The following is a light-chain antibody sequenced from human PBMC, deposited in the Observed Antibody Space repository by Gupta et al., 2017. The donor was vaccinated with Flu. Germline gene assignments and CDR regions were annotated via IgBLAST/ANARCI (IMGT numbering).Light chain of an antibody. J-gene: IGLJ1*01. Sequence: QSVLTQPPSASGTPGQRISISCSGTTSNIGSNYVNWYQQLPGTAPKLLIYNNNQRPSGVPDRFSGSKSGTSASLAISGLQSEDEADYYCAAWDDSRNGYVFGTGAKVTVL. CDR2: NNN. CDR1: TSNIGSNY. V-gene: IGLV1-44*01. CDR3: AAWDDSRNGYV.